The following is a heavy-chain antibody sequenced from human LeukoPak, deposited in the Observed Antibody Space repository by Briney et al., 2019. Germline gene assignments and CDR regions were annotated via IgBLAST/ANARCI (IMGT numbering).Heavy chain of an antibody. CDR1: GGSVSSGSYY. V-gene: IGHV4-61*02. CDR2: IYPSGST. D-gene: IGHD6-6*01. Sequence: PSETLSLTCTVSGGSVSSGSYYWSWIRQPAGKGLEWIGRIYPSGSTIYPSGTTHYNPSLKSRVTISVDTSKNQFSLKLTSVTAADTAVYYCARESSSSSCADYWGQGTLVTVSS. CDR3: ARESSSSSCADY. J-gene: IGHJ4*02.